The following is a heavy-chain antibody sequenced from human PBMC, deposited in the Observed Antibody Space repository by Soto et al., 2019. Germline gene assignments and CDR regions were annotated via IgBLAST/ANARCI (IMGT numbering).Heavy chain of an antibody. J-gene: IGHJ6*02. Sequence: DSVKVSCKASGYSFTDYHIHWVRQAPGQGLEWLGRINPKSGGTSTAQKFQGWVTMTTDTPISTASMELTRLTSDDTAIYYCARGDSTDCSNGVCSFFYNHDMDVWGQGTTVTVSS. V-gene: IGHV1-2*04. CDR2: INPKSGGT. D-gene: IGHD2-8*01. CDR1: GYSFTDYH. CDR3: ARGDSTDCSNGVCSFFYNHDMDV.